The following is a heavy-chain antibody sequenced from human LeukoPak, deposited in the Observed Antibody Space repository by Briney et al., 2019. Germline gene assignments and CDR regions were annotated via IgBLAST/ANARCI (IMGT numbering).Heavy chain of an antibody. CDR1: GGSISSSNW. D-gene: IGHD3-9*01. CDR3: ARDRRRVLRYFDWPRDHWYFDL. Sequence: PSGTLSLTCAVSGGSISSSNWWSWVRQPPGKGLEWIGEIYHSGSTNYNPSLKSRVTISVDTSKNQFSLKLSSVTAADTAVYYCARDRRRVLRYFDWPRDHWYFDLWGRGTLVTVSS. V-gene: IGHV4-4*02. J-gene: IGHJ2*01. CDR2: IYHSGST.